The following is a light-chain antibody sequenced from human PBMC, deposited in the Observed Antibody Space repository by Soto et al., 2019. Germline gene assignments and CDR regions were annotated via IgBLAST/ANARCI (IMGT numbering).Light chain of an antibody. CDR2: EVS. CDR3: CSYAGSSTLYV. J-gene: IGLJ1*01. Sequence: QSVLTQPASVSGSPGQSITISCTGTSSDVGSYNLVSWYQQHPGKAPKLMIYEVSKRPSGVSNRFSGSKSGNTASLTISGLQADDEADYYCCSYAGSSTLYVFGTGTKVTVL. V-gene: IGLV2-23*02. CDR1: SSDVGSYNL.